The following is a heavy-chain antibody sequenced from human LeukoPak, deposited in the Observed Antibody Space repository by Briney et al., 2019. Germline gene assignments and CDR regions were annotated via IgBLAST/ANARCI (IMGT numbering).Heavy chain of an antibody. CDR2: IYYSGST. Sequence: PSETLPLTCTVSGGSISSYYWSWIRQPPGKGLEWIGYIYYSGSTNYNPSLKSRVTISVDTSKNQFSLKLSSVTAADTAVYYCARRRYFDWFDAFDIWGQGTMVTVSS. D-gene: IGHD3-9*01. V-gene: IGHV4-59*01. CDR3: ARRRYFDWFDAFDI. J-gene: IGHJ3*02. CDR1: GGSISSYY.